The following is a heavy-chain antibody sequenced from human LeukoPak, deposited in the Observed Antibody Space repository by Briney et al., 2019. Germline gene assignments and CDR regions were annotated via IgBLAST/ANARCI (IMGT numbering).Heavy chain of an antibody. CDR1: GFTFSSYA. CDR2: ISSNGGST. J-gene: IGHJ1*01. V-gene: IGHV3-64*01. CDR3: ARGDSSDCYSIGYFQH. D-gene: IGHD2-21*02. Sequence: PGGSLRLSCAASGFTFSSYAMHWVRQAPGKGLEYVSAISSNGGSTYYANSVKGRFTISRDNSKNTLYLQMGSLRAEDMAVYYCARGDSSDCYSIGYFQHWGQGTLVTVSS.